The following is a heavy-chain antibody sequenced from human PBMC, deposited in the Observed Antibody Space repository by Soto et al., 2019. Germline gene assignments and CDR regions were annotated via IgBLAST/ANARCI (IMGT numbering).Heavy chain of an antibody. D-gene: IGHD2-15*01. CDR3: AKDPPLGYCSGGDCYSGTLDY. Sequence: QPGGSLRLSCAASGFTISNYAMNWVRQAPGKGLEWVSVISGSGGRTDYTDSVKGRFTISRDNSKNTLFLQMNSLRAEDTAVYFCAKDPPLGYCSGGDCYSGTLDYWGQGALVTVSS. V-gene: IGHV3-23*01. CDR2: ISGSGGRT. J-gene: IGHJ4*02. CDR1: GFTISNYA.